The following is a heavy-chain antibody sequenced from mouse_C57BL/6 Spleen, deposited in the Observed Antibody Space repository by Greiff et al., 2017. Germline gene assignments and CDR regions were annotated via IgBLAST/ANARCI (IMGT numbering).Heavy chain of an antibody. J-gene: IGHJ2*01. V-gene: IGHV1-82*01. CDR2: IYPGDGDT. CDR3: AREGYDYDEGY. Sequence: QVQLQQSGPELVKPGASVKISCKASGYAFSSSWMNWVKQRPGKGLEWIGRIYPGDGDTNYNGKFKGKATLTADKSSSTAYMQLSSLTSEDSAVYFCAREGYDYDEGYWGQGTTLTVSS. CDR1: GYAFSSSW. D-gene: IGHD2-4*01.